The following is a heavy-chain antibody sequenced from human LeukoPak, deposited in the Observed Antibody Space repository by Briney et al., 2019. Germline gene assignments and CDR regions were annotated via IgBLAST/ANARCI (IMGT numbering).Heavy chain of an antibody. J-gene: IGHJ4*02. CDR1: GGTFSRDV. D-gene: IGHD6-19*01. V-gene: IGHV1-69*10. CDR2: IIPVLGVA. CDR3: AREQTVANYFDY. Sequence: HGASVKVSCTASGGTFSRDVISWVRQAPGQGLEWMGRIIPVLGVANYAQNFQGRVTITADKSTSTAYMELSSLRYEDTAAYYCAREQTVANYFDYWGQGTLVTVSS.